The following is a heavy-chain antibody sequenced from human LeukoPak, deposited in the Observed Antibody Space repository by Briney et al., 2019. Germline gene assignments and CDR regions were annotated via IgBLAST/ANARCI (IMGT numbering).Heavy chain of an antibody. J-gene: IGHJ4*02. D-gene: IGHD4-17*01. CDR2: IKQDGSEK. Sequence: GGSLRLSCAASGFNFSSYWMSWVRQAPGKGLEWVANIKQDGSEKYYVDSVKGRFTISRDNAKNSLYLQMNSLRAEDTAVYYCAATVYWGQGTLVTVSS. V-gene: IGHV3-7*01. CDR1: GFNFSSYW. CDR3: AATVY.